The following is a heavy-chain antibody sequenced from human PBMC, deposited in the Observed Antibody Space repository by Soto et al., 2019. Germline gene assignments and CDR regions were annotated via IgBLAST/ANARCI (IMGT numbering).Heavy chain of an antibody. D-gene: IGHD3-22*01. V-gene: IGHV3-23*01. CDR3: AKDLSMIVVVITPTLGY. Sequence: GGSLRLSCAASGFTFSSYAMSWVRQAPGKGLEWVSAISGSGGSTYYADSVKGRFTISRDNSKNTLYLQMNSLRAEDTAVYYCAKDLSMIVVVITPTLGYWGQGTLVTVSS. CDR1: GFTFSSYA. J-gene: IGHJ4*02. CDR2: ISGSGGST.